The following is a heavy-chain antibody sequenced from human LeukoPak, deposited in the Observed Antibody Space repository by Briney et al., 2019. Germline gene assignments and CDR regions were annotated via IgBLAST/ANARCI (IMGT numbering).Heavy chain of an antibody. J-gene: IGHJ2*01. Sequence: SETLSLTCSVSSDSISTHSWSWIRQPAGKRLEWIGHISPSGNTNYNPSLKSRVTMSLDTSKNHFSLKLTSVTAADTAVYYCARRPYWYFDLWGQGTTVTVSS. CDR2: ISPSGNT. D-gene: IGHD6-6*01. V-gene: IGHV4-4*07. CDR3: ARRPYWYFDL. CDR1: SDSISTHS.